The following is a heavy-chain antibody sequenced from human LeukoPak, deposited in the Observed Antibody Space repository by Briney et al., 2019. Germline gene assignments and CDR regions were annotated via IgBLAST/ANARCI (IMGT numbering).Heavy chain of an antibody. CDR2: IIPIFGTA. CDR1: GGTFSSYA. J-gene: IGHJ4*02. Sequence: SVKVSCKASGGTFSSYAISWVRQAPGQGLEWMGGIIPIFGTANYAQKFQGRVTITTDESTSTAYMELSSLRSEDTAVYYSASLGDGFTTTDYWGQGTLVTVSS. D-gene: IGHD5-24*01. V-gene: IGHV1-69*05. CDR3: ASLGDGFTTTDY.